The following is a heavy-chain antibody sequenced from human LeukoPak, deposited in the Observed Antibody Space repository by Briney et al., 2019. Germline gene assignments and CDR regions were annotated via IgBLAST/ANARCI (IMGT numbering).Heavy chain of an antibody. V-gene: IGHV3-23*01. CDR1: GSTFSSYA. Sequence: GGSLRLSCAASGSTFSSYAMSWVRQAPGKGLEWVSAISGSGGSTYYADSVKGRFTISRDNSKNALYLQMNSLRAEDTAVYYCEKSGFGERWRVRPKFFWYFDLGGRGPLVTVP. D-gene: IGHD6-19*01. CDR3: EKSGFGERWRVRPKFFWYFDL. CDR2: ISGSGGST. J-gene: IGHJ2*01.